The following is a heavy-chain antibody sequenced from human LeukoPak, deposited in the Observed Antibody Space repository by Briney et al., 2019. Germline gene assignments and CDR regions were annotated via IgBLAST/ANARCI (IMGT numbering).Heavy chain of an antibody. CDR2: IYYSGST. V-gene: IGHV4-59*01. D-gene: IGHD3-22*01. CDR3: ARGYYDSSGYSDY. J-gene: IGHJ4*02. Sequence: SEALSLTCTVSGGSISSYYWSWIRQPPGKGLEWIGYIYYSGSTNYNPSLKSRVTISVDTSKNQFSLKLSSVTAADTAVYYCARGYYDSSGYSDYWGQGTLVTVSS. CDR1: GGSISSYY.